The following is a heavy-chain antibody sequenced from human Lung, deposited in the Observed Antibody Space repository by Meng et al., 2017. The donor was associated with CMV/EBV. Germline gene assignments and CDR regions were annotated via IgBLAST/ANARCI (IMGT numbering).Heavy chain of an antibody. CDR1: GFTFNTYG. CDR2: IRSDGHQT. J-gene: IGHJ4*02. V-gene: IGHV3-30*02. CDR3: AKDLVDYYFYS. D-gene: IGHD3-22*01. Sequence: GGSLRLSCIASGFTFNTYGMHWVRQAPGKGLEWVAFIRSDGHQTYYADSVKGRFAVSRDNSKNTLYLRMTSLRAGDTAVYFCAKDLVDYYFYSWGQGTLVTVSS.